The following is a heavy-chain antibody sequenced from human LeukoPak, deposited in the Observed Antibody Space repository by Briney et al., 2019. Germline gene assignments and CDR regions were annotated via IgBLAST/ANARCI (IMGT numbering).Heavy chain of an antibody. J-gene: IGHJ4*02. D-gene: IGHD4-17*01. CDR2: ISYDGSNK. Sequence: PGGSLRLSCAASGFTFSNYAMHWVRQAPGKGLEWVAVISYDGSNKYYADSVKGRFTISRDNAKNSLYLQMNSLRAGDTAVYYCARAAVTSYELDYWGQGTLVTVSS. CDR1: GFTFSNYA. V-gene: IGHV3-30*04. CDR3: ARAAVTSYELDY.